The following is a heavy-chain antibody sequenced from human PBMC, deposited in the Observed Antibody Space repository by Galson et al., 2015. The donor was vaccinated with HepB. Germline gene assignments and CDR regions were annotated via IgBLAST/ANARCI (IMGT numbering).Heavy chain of an antibody. D-gene: IGHD7-27*01. CDR3: ARDVTGEWYFDL. CDR2: IYYSGST. J-gene: IGHJ2*01. Sequence: EPLSLTCTVSGGSISSYYWSWIRQPPGKGLEWIGYIYYSGSTNYNPSLKSRVTISVDRSKNQFSLKLSSVTAADTAVYYCARDVTGEWYFDLWGRGTLVTVSS. V-gene: IGHV4-59*01. CDR1: GGSISSYY.